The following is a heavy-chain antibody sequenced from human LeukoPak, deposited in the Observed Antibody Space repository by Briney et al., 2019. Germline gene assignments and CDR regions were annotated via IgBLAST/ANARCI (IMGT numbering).Heavy chain of an antibody. J-gene: IGHJ4*02. CDR3: ASLTFGGNSRGLDY. D-gene: IGHD4-23*01. V-gene: IGHV4-34*01. CDR1: GGSFSGYY. Sequence: SETLSLTCAVYGGSFSGYYWSWIRQPPGKGLEWIGEINHSGSTNYNPSLKSRATISVDTSKNQFSLKLSSVTAADTAVFYCASLTFGGNSRGLDYWGQGTLVTVSS. CDR2: INHSGST.